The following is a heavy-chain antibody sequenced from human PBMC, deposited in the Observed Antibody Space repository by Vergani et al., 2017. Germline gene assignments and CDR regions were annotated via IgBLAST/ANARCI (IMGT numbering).Heavy chain of an antibody. CDR3: AKGVYCSSTSCYEGRGYYYGMGV. D-gene: IGHD2-2*01. V-gene: IGHV3-15*01. Sequence: EVQLVESGVGLVKPGGSLRLSCAASGFTFSNAWMSWVRQAPGKGLEWVGRIKSKTDGGTTDYAAPVKGRFTISRDNSKNTLYLQMNSLRADDTAVYYCAKGVYCSSTSCYEGRGYYYGMGVWGQGTTVTFSS. CDR1: GFTFSNAW. CDR2: IKSKTDGGTT. J-gene: IGHJ6*02.